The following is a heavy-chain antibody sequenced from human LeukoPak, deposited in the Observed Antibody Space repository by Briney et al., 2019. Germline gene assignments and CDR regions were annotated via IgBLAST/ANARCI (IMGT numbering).Heavy chain of an antibody. Sequence: GGSMRLSCAASGFTFSSYWMSWVRQAPGKGLEWVANIKQDGSEKYYVASVKGRFTISRDNAKNSLYLQMNSLRAEDTAVYYCARPISRLYSYFDYWGQGTLVTVSS. CDR2: IKQDGSEK. J-gene: IGHJ4*02. V-gene: IGHV3-7*01. CDR3: ARPISRLYSYFDY. CDR1: GFTFSSYW. D-gene: IGHD2-8*01.